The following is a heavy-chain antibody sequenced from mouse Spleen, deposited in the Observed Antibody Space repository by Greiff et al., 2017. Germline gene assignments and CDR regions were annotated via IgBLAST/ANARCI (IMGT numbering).Heavy chain of an antibody. CDR1: GFTFSDYG. Sequence: EVKLMESGGGLVKPGGSLKLSCAASGFTFSDYGMHWVRQAPEKGLDWVAYISSGSSTIYYADTVKGRFTISRDNAKNTLFLQMTSLRSEDTAMYYCAREVLYYAMDYWGQGTSVTVSS. CDR2: ISSGSSTI. J-gene: IGHJ4*01. D-gene: IGHD2-14*01. V-gene: IGHV5-17*01. CDR3: AREVLYYAMDY.